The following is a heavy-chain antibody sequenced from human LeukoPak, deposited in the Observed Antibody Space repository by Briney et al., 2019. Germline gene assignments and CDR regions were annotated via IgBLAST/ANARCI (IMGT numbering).Heavy chain of an antibody. CDR2: INSDGSST. CDR1: GYTFSSYW. V-gene: IGHV3-74*01. J-gene: IGHJ3*01. CDR3: AREDDDWGPNTFDV. D-gene: IGHD7-27*01. Sequence: GGSLRLSCAASGYTFSSYWMHWVRQAPGKGLVWVSRINSDGSSTSYADSVKGRFTISRDNAKNTLYLQMNSLRAEDTAVYYCAREDDDWGPNTFDVWGQGTVVAVSS.